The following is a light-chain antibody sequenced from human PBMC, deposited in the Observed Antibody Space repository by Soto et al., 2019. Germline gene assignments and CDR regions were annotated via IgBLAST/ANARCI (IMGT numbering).Light chain of an antibody. CDR2: EVS. J-gene: IGLJ2*01. Sequence: QSALTQPASVSGSPGQSITISCTGTSSDVGGYNFVSWYQQHPGKAPKLMIYEVSNRPSGVSSRFSGSKSGNTASLTISGLQAEDEADYYCSSYTSFSTVLFGGGTKLTVL. CDR3: SSYTSFSTVL. CDR1: SSDVGGYNF. V-gene: IGLV2-14*01.